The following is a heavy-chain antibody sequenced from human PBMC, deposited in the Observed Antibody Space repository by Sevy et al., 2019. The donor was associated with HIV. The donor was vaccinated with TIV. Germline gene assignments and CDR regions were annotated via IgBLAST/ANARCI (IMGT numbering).Heavy chain of an antibody. J-gene: IGHJ6*02. Sequence: GASVKVSCKASGYTFTGYYMHWVRQAPGQGLEWMGRINPNSGGTNYAQKFQGRVTMTRDTSISTAYMELSRLRSDDTAVYYCARGLEQLVSYYYGMDVWGQGTTVTVSS. V-gene: IGHV1-2*06. CDR1: GYTFTGYY. CDR3: ARGLEQLVSYYYGMDV. D-gene: IGHD6-6*01. CDR2: INPNSGGT.